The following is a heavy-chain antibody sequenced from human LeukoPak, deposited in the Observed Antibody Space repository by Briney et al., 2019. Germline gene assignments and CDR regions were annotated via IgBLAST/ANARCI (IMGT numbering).Heavy chain of an antibody. D-gene: IGHD4-17*01. CDR1: GYAFSGYY. Sequence: ASVKVSCKASGYAFSGYYTHWVRQAPGQGLEWMGWINLDNAVTRYAQHSQGRVTMTRDMSITTAYMEVSRLGSDDTAVYYCARDDYGLNSFDSWGQGTLVTVSS. V-gene: IGHV1-2*02. CDR3: ARDDYGLNSFDS. J-gene: IGHJ4*02. CDR2: INLDNAVT.